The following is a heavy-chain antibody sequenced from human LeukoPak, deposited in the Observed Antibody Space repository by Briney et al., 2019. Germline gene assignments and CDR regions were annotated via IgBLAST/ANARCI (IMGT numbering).Heavy chain of an antibody. D-gene: IGHD6-6*01. Sequence: GGSLRLSCAASGFTVSSNYMSWVRQAPGKGLEWVSIIYSAGSTYYADSVKGRFTISRDNSKNTLYLQMNRLRTEDTAMYYCARDASISSSGWFDPWGQGTLVTVSS. V-gene: IGHV3-53*01. CDR1: GFTVSSNY. CDR2: IYSAGST. J-gene: IGHJ5*02. CDR3: ARDASISSSGWFDP.